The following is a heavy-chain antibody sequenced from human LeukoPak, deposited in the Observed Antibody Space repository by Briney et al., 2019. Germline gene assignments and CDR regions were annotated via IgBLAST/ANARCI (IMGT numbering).Heavy chain of an antibody. V-gene: IGHV3-74*01. J-gene: IGHJ5*02. CDR1: GFSFSVYW. CDR3: ARDPSYSGYFEFDP. Sequence: GGSLRLSCAASGFSFSVYWMHWVRQAPGKGPVWVSRINSDGSSTSYADSVKGRFTISRDNAKNTLYLQMNSLRAEDTAVYYCARDPSYSGYFEFDPWGQGTLVTVSS. D-gene: IGHD5-12*01. CDR2: INSDGSST.